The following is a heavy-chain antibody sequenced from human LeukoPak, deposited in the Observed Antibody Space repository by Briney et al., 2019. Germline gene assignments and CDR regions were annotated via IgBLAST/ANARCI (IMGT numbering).Heavy chain of an antibody. CDR3: ARDDCSSISCYHNWFDP. V-gene: IGHV3-7*01. CDR2: IKQDGSEK. D-gene: IGHD2-2*01. Sequence: GGSLRLSCAASGFTFSSYWMSWVRQAPGKGLEGVANIKQDGSEKYYVDSVKGRFTIYRDNANNSLYLQMNSLRAEDTAVYYCARDDCSSISCYHNWFDPWGQGTLVTVSS. CDR1: GFTFSSYW. J-gene: IGHJ5*02.